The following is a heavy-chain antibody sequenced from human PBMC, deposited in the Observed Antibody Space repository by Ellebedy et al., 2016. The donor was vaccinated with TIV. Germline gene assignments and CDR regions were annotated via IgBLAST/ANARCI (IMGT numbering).Heavy chain of an antibody. CDR3: ATCHSRAYLIFDY. V-gene: IGHV4-39*07. J-gene: IGHJ4*02. D-gene: IGHD3-22*01. Sequence: ESLKISXTASGFTFGNYGMSWLRQAPGKGLEWIGMISYSGSIYYNPSLKSRVTISVDTSKNQFSLKLTSVTAADTAVYYCATCHSRAYLIFDYWGQGTLVPVSS. CDR2: ISYSGSI. CDR1: GFTFGNYG.